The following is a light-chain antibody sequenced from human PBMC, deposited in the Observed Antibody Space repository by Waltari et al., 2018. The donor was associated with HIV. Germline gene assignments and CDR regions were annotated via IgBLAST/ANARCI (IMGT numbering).Light chain of an antibody. CDR2: DDS. V-gene: IGLV3-21*04. J-gene: IGLJ3*02. Sequence: SYVLTQPPSVSVAPGKTAKIACEGDNLEIKSVHWYQQRPGQAPIQVIDDDSDRPSGIPERCSGSKSGNTATLSITRVEVGDEADYYCQVWDSSSDHWVFGGGTKLTVL. CDR3: QVWDSSSDHWV. CDR1: NLEIKS.